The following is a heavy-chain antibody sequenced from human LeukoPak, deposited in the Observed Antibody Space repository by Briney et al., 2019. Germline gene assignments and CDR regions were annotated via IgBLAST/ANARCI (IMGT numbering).Heavy chain of an antibody. CDR1: GGSISSYY. D-gene: IGHD6-13*01. CDR3: TRTKDIAPAASNWFDP. V-gene: IGHV4-39*02. CDR2: IYYSGNT. Sequence: TSETLSLTCTVSGGSISSYYWGWTRQPPGKGLEWIGSIYYSGNTYYNPSLKSRVTISVDTSKNHFSLKLSSVTAADTAVYYCTRTKDIAPAASNWFDPWGQGTLVTVSS. J-gene: IGHJ5*02.